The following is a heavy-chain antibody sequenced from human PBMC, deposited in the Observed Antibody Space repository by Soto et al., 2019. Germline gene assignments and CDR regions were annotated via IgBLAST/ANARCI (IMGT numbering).Heavy chain of an antibody. J-gene: IGHJ4*02. CDR2: ISAYNGNT. V-gene: IGHV1-18*01. CDR3: ARDQESIKDRILQY. Sequence: ASVKVSCKASGYTCASFGFSWVREARGQGLEWLGWISAYNGNTHYAQKVRDRVTLTTDTSTNTAYMELRSLTSDDTAVYYCARDQESIKDRILQYWGQGTLVTVSS. D-gene: IGHD2-21*01. CDR1: GYTCASFG.